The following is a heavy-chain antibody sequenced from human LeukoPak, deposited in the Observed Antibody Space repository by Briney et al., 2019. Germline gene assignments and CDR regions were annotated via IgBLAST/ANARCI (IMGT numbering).Heavy chain of an antibody. CDR3: ARDLSVGAKPNLGFDY. V-gene: IGHV3-21*01. Sequence: GGSLRLSCAASGFTFSSYNMNWVRQAPGKGLEWVSSISSSSTYIYYADSMKGRFTLSRDNTKNSLYLQMNSLRAEDTAIYYCARDLSVGAKPNLGFDYWGQGTLVTVSS. CDR1: GFTFSSYN. J-gene: IGHJ4*02. CDR2: ISSSSTYI. D-gene: IGHD1-26*01.